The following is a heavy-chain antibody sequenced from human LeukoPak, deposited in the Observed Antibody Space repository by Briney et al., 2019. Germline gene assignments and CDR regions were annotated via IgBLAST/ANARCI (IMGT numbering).Heavy chain of an antibody. D-gene: IGHD3-22*01. J-gene: IGHJ4*02. CDR2: IITLLGTA. CDR3: ASNTNYYENTGHYVFDS. V-gene: IGHV1-69*06. CDR1: GGTFSTYA. Sequence: GASVKVSCKASGGTFSTYAISWVRQAPGQGLEWMGGIITLLGTANYAQKFQGRLTITVDKFTGTAYMELSSLRSEHTAVFYCASNTNYYENTGHYVFDSWGQGTLVTVSS.